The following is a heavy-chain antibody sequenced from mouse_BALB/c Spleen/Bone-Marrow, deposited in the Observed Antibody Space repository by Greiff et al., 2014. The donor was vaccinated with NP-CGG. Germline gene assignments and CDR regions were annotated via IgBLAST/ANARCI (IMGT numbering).Heavy chain of an antibody. CDR3: ARSGDGYYWYFDV. CDR2: INPGDGSA. D-gene: IGHD2-3*01. J-gene: IGHJ1*01. V-gene: IGHV1S56*01. Sequence: QVHVKQSGPELVKPGTLVKMSCKASGYTFTSYDINWVKQRPGQGLELIGWINPGDGSAKYNEKFKGKATLTADKSSSTACMQLSSLTSENTAVYFCARSGDGYYWYFDVWGAGTMVTVSS. CDR1: GYTFTSYD.